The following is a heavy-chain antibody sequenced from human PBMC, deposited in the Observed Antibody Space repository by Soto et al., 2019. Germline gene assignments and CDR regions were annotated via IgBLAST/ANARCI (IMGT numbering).Heavy chain of an antibody. Sequence: VQLVESGGGVVQPGRSLRLSCAASGFTFSDYAMHWVRQAPGKGLEWVAVVSHDGRNTHYADSVKGRFTISRDSSKNTFSLEMTSLRAEDTAVYYCAKGGRRWLVTSDFNYWGQGALVTVSS. J-gene: IGHJ4*02. V-gene: IGHV3-30*18. CDR2: VSHDGRNT. CDR1: GFTFSDYA. CDR3: AKGGRRWLVTSDFNY. D-gene: IGHD6-19*01.